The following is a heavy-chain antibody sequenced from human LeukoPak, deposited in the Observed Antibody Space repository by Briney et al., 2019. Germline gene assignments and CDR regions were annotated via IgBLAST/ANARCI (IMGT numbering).Heavy chain of an antibody. CDR1: GGTFSNYA. Sequence: ASVKVSCKASGGTFSNYAISWARQAPGQGLEWMGRIIPILGIANYAQKFQGRVTITADKSTSTAYMELSSLRSEDTAVYYCARADTFGGVISDYWGQGTLVTVSS. V-gene: IGHV1-69*04. CDR2: IIPILGIA. J-gene: IGHJ4*02. D-gene: IGHD3-16*02. CDR3: ARADTFGGVISDY.